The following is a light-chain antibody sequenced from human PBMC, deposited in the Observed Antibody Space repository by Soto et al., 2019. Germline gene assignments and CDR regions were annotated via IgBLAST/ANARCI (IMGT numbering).Light chain of an antibody. CDR2: GSS. CDR3: QQYGSSPIT. CDR1: QSVRSDY. Sequence: EIVLTQSPGTLSLSRGDRATLSCRASQSVRSDYLAWYQQKPGQGPRLRIFGSSIRDTGISDRFGGSGSGTDFTLTISRLEPEDFAVYYCQQYGSSPITFSPGTKVHIK. J-gene: IGKJ3*01. V-gene: IGKV3-20*01.